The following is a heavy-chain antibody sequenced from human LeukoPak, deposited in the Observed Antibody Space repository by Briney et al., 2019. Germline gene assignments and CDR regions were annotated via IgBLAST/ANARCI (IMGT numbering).Heavy chain of an antibody. CDR1: GGSITHFF. J-gene: IGHJ4*02. V-gene: IGHV4-59*01. Sequence: PSETLSLTCTVSGGSITHFFWSFIRQPPTKGLEYIGYIYHTGAIDYNPSLKSRLTMSADKSTNQFSLNLRSVTAADTAVYYCARVSCTRGTCHLDSWGQGILVTVSS. CDR3: ARVSCTRGTCHLDS. D-gene: IGHD1-26*01. CDR2: IYHTGAI.